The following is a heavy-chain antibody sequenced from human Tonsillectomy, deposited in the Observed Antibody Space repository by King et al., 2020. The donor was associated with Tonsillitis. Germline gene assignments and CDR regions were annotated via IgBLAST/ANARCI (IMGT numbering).Heavy chain of an antibody. CDR1: GSTFSTYG. D-gene: IGHD3-10*01. J-gene: IGHJ4*02. CDR3: AKGGYYASKRPFDYFDY. V-gene: IGHV3-30*18. Sequence: VQLVESGGGVVQPGGSLRLSCAASGSTFSTYGMHWVRQAPGKGLEWVAVISFDGTYEEYADSVKGRFTISRDNSKNTLYLQMDSLRPEDTAVYFCAKGGYYASKRPFDYFDYWGQGTLVTGSS. CDR2: ISFDGTYE.